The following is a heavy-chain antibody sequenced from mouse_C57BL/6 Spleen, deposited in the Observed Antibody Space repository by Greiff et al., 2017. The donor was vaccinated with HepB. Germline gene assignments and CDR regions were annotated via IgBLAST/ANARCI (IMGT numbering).Heavy chain of an antibody. Sequence: EVQLMESGGGLVQPGGSLKLSCAASGFTFSDYYMYWVRQTPEKRLEWVAYISNGGGSTYYPDTVKGRFTISRDNAKNTLYLQMSRLKSEDTAMYYCARHGGNHVGYAMDYWGQGTPVTDSS. CDR3: ARHGGNHVGYAMDY. D-gene: IGHD1-1*02. CDR2: ISNGGGST. V-gene: IGHV5-12*01. J-gene: IGHJ4*01. CDR1: GFTFSDYY.